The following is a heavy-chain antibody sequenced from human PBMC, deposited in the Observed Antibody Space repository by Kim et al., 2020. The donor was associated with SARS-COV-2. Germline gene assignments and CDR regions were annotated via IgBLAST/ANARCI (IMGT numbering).Heavy chain of an antibody. CDR1: GYTFTNYG. CDR2: ISGYNEKK. J-gene: IGHJ6*02. D-gene: IGHD1-7*01. V-gene: IGHV1-18*04. CDR3: ARDTSIIGTTCCGMDV. Sequence: ASVKVSCKASGYTFTNYGISWVRQAPGQGLEWMGWISGYNEKKNYAEKFQGRVTMTTDTSTSTAYMDLTSLKFDDTAVYYCARDTSIIGTTCCGMDVWGQGTTVTVSS.